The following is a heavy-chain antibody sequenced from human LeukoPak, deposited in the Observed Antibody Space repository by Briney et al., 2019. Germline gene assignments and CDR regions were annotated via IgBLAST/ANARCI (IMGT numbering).Heavy chain of an antibody. Sequence: GGSLRLSCEASVFSVTNNSMSWVRQAPRKGLEWVSHIFGGVDTYYADSVRGRFTISRDSSKNTLYLQMNSLRAEDTAVYYCATSSRNWGPDGFDIWGQGIMVTASS. J-gene: IGHJ3*02. CDR2: IFGGVDT. D-gene: IGHD7-27*01. CDR3: ATSSRNWGPDGFDI. V-gene: IGHV3-66*01. CDR1: VFSVTNNS.